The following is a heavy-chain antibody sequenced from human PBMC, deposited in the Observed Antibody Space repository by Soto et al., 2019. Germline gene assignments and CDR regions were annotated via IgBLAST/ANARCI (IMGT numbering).Heavy chain of an antibody. CDR1: GGSFSGYY. V-gene: IGHV4-34*01. CDR3: ARDKITGLFDY. Sequence: TSETLSLTCAVYGGSFSGYYWSWIRQPPGKGLEWIGEINHSGSTYYNPSLKSRVTISVDTSKNQFSLKLTSVTAADTAVYYCARDKITGLFDYWGQGTLVTVSS. D-gene: IGHD2-8*02. J-gene: IGHJ4*02. CDR2: INHSGST.